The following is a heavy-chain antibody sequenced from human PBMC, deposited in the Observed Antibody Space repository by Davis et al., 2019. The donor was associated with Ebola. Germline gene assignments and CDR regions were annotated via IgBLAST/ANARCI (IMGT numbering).Heavy chain of an antibody. CDR2: IKDDGSEK. V-gene: IGHV3-7*03. D-gene: IGHD2-2*01. Sequence: PGGSLRLSCAASGFTFNRYWMSWVRQAPGKGLQWVANIKDDGSEKYYVDSVKGRFTISRDNAKNSLYLQMNSLRAEDTAVYYCARVSVPAALVPIDYYAMDVWGQGTTVTVSS. CDR3: ARVSVPAALVPIDYYAMDV. J-gene: IGHJ6*02. CDR1: GFTFNRYW.